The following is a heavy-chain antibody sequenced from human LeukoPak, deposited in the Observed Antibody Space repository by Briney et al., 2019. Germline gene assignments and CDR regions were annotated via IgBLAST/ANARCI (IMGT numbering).Heavy chain of an antibody. CDR2: IYHSGST. J-gene: IGHJ4*02. Sequence: SGTLSLTCAVSGGSISSSNWWSWVRQPPGKGLEWIGEIYHSGSTNYNPSLKSRVTISVDKSKNQFSLKLSSVTAADTAVYYCARFYGSGSYYNDDSFDYWGQGTLVTVSS. CDR1: GGSISSSNW. V-gene: IGHV4-4*02. D-gene: IGHD3-10*01. CDR3: ARFYGSGSYYNDDSFDY.